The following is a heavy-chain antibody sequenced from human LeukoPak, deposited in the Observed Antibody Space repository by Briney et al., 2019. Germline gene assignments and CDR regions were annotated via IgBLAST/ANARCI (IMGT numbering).Heavy chain of an antibody. J-gene: IGHJ3*02. V-gene: IGHV1-69*06. D-gene: IGHD1-26*01. CDR1: GYTFTSYY. CDR2: IIPIFGTA. CDR3: ARDRQVDPPVAFDI. Sequence: SVKVSCKASGYTFTSYYMHWVRQAPGQGLEWMGGIIPIFGTANYAQKFQGRVTITADKSTSTAYMELSSLRSEDTAVYYCARDRQVDPPVAFDIWGQGTMVTVSS.